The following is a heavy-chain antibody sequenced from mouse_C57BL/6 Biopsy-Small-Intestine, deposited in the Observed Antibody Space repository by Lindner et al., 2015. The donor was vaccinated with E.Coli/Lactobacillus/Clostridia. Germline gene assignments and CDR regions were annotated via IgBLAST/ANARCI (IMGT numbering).Heavy chain of an antibody. D-gene: IGHD1-1*02. CDR3: ARGWASYGPQYFFRD. CDR2: INTGNGNT. CDR1: GYTFSSYA. J-gene: IGHJ4*01. V-gene: IGHV1-84*02. Sequence: SVKVSCKTSGYTFSSYAIHWVRQAPGQRLEWMGWINTGNGNTKYSQTFQGRVTFARDTSATTVSLEVKSLRSEDTAVYFCARGWASYGPQYFFRDWGQGTPVTVSS.